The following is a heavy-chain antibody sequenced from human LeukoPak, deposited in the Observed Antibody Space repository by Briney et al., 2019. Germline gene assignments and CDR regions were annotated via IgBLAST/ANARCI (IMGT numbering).Heavy chain of an antibody. CDR2: ISSSSSYI. CDR1: GFSFRNHE. V-gene: IGHV3-21*01. CDR3: ARDFCSGGSCYLSDAFDI. D-gene: IGHD2-15*01. J-gene: IGHJ3*02. Sequence: GGSLRLSCAASGFSFRNHEMNWVRQAPGKGLEWVSSISSSSSYIYYADSVKGRFTISRDNAKNSLYLQMNSLRAEDTAVYYCARDFCSGGSCYLSDAFDIWGQGTMVTVSS.